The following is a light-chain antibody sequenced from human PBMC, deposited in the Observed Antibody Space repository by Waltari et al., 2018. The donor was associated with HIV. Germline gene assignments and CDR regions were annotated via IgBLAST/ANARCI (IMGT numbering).Light chain of an antibody. V-gene: IGKV1-6*01. J-gene: IGKJ1*01. CDR3: LQDSNFPLA. CDR1: QGIRSA. Sequence: AIQMTQSPSSLSASVGDRVTITCRASQGIRSALGWYQQKPGKAPKLLIYAASSLHTGVPSRFSGSGYGTDFTLTINSLQPEDFATYYCLQDSNFPLAFGQGTKVEIK. CDR2: AAS.